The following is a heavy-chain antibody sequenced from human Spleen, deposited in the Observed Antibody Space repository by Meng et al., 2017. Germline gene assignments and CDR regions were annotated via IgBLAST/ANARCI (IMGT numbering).Heavy chain of an antibody. CDR2: IGPYNGNT. V-gene: IGHV1-18*01. Sequence: QVQPVQSGPEVKKPGASVKVSCKASDYTFTGYGVSWVRQAPGQGLEWMGWIGPYNGNTNYAPTFRGRVTMVTDTATTTAFMELRSLRSDDTAVYYCVRDDVDVQFDYWGQGTLVTVSS. CDR1: DYTFTGYG. J-gene: IGHJ4*02. CDR3: VRDDVDVQFDY. D-gene: IGHD2-21*01.